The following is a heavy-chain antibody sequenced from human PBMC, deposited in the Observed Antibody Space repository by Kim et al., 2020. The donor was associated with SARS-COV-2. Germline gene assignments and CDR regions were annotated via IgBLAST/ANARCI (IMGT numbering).Heavy chain of an antibody. CDR3: ARDSRDSSGYSPPNYYYYGMDV. V-gene: IGHV4-31*03. CDR1: GGSISSGGYY. D-gene: IGHD3-22*01. CDR2: IYYSGST. J-gene: IGHJ6*02. Sequence: SETLSLTCTVSGGSISSGGYYWSWIRQHPGKGLEWIGYIYYSGSTYYNPSLKSRVTISVDTSKNQFSLKLSSVTAADTAVYYCARDSRDSSGYSPPNYYYYGMDVWGQGTTVTVSS.